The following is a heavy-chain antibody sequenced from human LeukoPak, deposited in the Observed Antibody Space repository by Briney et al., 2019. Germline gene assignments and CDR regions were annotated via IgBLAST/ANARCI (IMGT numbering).Heavy chain of an antibody. CDR2: VSGSGGST. V-gene: IGHV3-23*01. D-gene: IGHD1-26*01. J-gene: IGHJ4*02. CDR3: AKDPREGY. CDR1: GFPFGSIA. Sequence: GGPLKFSGEPPGFPFGSIAWSWVGRVPGKGLEWVSAVSGSGGSTFYADSVKGRFTISRDNSKNTLYLQMNSLRAEDTAVYYCAKDPREGYWGQGTLVTVSS.